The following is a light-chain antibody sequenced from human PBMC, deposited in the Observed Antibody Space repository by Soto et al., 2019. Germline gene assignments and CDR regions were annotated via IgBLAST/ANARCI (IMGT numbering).Light chain of an antibody. CDR3: SSYTSSSLHV. CDR1: SSDVGGYNY. J-gene: IGLJ1*01. CDR2: DVS. V-gene: IGLV2-14*03. Sequence: QSALTQPASVSGSPGQSITISCTGTSSDVGGYNYVSWYQQHPGKAPKLMIYDVSNRPSGVSNRFSGSKSGNTASLTISGLQAADEADYYCSSYTSSSLHVFGTGTKLTVL.